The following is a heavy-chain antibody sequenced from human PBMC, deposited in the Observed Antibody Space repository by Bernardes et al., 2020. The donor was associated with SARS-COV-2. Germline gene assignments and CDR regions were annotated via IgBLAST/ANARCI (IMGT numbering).Heavy chain of an antibody. D-gene: IGHD5-18*01. CDR3: ATVVGYTYGGGWFDP. CDR2: ISADSVNT. J-gene: IGHJ5*02. Sequence: ASVKVSCKASGSTLTSYGISWVRQAPGQGLEWMGWISADSVNTDYAEKFQGRVTMTTDTSTSTAYMELRRLRSDDTAVYYCATVVGYTYGGGWFDPWGQGTLVIVSS. V-gene: IGHV1-18*01. CDR1: GSTLTSYG.